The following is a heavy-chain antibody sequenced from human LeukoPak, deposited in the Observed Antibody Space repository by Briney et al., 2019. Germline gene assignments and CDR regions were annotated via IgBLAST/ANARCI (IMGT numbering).Heavy chain of an antibody. CDR3: AREEHYRRYFAL. Sequence: SGGSLRLSCAASGFTVSSNYMSWVRQAPGKGLEWVPVSYSGGSSYYADSVKGRFTISRDNSKNTLYLQMNTLRAEDTAVYFCAREEHYRRYFALWGRGTLVTVSS. D-gene: IGHD3-16*02. CDR1: GFTVSSNY. V-gene: IGHV3-53*01. CDR2: SYSGGSS. J-gene: IGHJ2*01.